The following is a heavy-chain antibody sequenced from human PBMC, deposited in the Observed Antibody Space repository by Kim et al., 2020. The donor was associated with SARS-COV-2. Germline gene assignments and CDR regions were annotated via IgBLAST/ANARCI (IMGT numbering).Heavy chain of an antibody. Sequence: GGSLRLSCVASGFTFSSYGMHWVRQAPGKGLEWVAVISYDGSNKYYADSVKGRFTISRDNSKNTLYLQMNSLRAEDTAVYYCAKVDDILTGTGGWFDYWGQGTLVTVSS. J-gene: IGHJ4*02. CDR3: AKVDDILTGTGGWFDY. V-gene: IGHV3-30*18. CDR2: ISYDGSNK. D-gene: IGHD3-9*01. CDR1: GFTFSSYG.